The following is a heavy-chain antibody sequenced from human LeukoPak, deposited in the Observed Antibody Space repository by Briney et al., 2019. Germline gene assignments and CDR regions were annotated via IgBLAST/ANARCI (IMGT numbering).Heavy chain of an antibody. CDR1: GFTFSSYG. Sequence: GGSLRLSYAASGFTFSSYGMHWVRQAPGKGLEWVAFIRYDGSNKYYADSVKGRFTISRDNSKNTLYLQMNSLRAEDTAVYYCAKDFRLRSSPDYWGQGTLVTVSS. D-gene: IGHD6-13*01. CDR3: AKDFRLRSSPDY. CDR2: IRYDGSNK. V-gene: IGHV3-30*02. J-gene: IGHJ4*02.